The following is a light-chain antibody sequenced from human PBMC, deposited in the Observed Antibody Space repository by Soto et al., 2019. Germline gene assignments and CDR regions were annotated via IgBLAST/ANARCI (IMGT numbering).Light chain of an antibody. CDR1: SSDVGGYNY. Sequence: QSALTQPASVSGSPGQSITISCTGTSSDVGGYNYVSWYQQHPGKAPKLMIYDVSNRPSGVSNRFSGSKSGNTASLTISGLQAEDEAHSYCSSYRSSSTLDVFGGGTQLTVL. CDR2: DVS. CDR3: SSYRSSSTLDV. V-gene: IGLV2-14*01. J-gene: IGLJ2*01.